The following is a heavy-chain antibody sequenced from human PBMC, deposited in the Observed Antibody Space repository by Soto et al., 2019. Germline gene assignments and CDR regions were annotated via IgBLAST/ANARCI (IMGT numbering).Heavy chain of an antibody. V-gene: IGHV1-46*01. CDR2: INANNGST. J-gene: IGHJ4*02. D-gene: IGHD3-3*01. Sequence: ASVKVSCKASGYTLSSYNMHWVRQAPGQGLEWMGRINANNGSTTYAQKFQGRVTMTTDTSTSTAYMELRSLRSDDTAVYYCARDRERFLEWFPYYFDYWGQGTLVPVSS. CDR1: GYTLSSYN. CDR3: ARDRERFLEWFPYYFDY.